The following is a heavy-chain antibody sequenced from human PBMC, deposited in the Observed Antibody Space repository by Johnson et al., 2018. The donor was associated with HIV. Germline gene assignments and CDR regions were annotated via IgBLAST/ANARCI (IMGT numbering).Heavy chain of an antibody. D-gene: IGHD4-23*01. J-gene: IGHJ3*02. CDR2: ISYDGSNK. Sequence: QVQLVESGGGVVQPGRSLRLSCAASGFTFSSYGMHWVRQAPGKGLEWLAVISYDGSNKYYGDSVKGRFTISRENSKNTLYLQMNSLRAEDTAVYYCAKVGATDVTPRGEAIDIWCQGAMVTVSS. V-gene: IGHV3-30*18. CDR1: GFTFSSYG. CDR3: AKVGATDVTPRGEAIDI.